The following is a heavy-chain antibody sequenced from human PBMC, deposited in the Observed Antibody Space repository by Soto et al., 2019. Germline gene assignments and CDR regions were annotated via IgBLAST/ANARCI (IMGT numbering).Heavy chain of an antibody. V-gene: IGHV1-2*04. J-gene: IGHJ3*02. CDR1: GYTFTGYY. CDR2: INPNSGGT. CDR3: ARGQKNDAFDI. Sequence: ASVQVSCKASGYTFTGYYMHWVRQAPGQGLEWMGWINPNSGGTNYAQKFQGWVTMTRDTSISTAYMELRRLRSDDTAVYYCARGQKNDAFDIWGQGTMVTVSS.